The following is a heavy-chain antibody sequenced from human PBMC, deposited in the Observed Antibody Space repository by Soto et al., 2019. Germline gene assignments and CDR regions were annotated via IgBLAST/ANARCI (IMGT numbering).Heavy chain of an antibody. CDR2: INAGNGYT. CDR1: GYTFANYP. J-gene: IGHJ4*02. V-gene: IGHV1-3*01. Sequence: QVQLVQSGAEGKKPGASVKVSCETSGYTFANYPMHWVRQAPGQTLEWMGWINAGNGYTKYSQKFQGRVTITRDTSASIAYMELSSLRSEAPAVYYCARAKIITTLDYWGQGTLVTVSS. D-gene: IGHD3-10*01. CDR3: ARAKIITTLDY.